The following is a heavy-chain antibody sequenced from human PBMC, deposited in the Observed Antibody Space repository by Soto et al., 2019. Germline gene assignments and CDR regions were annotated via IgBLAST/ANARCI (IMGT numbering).Heavy chain of an antibody. CDR1: GGSISSGGYY. CDR3: ARSSQSTVTTSEY. CDR2: IYYSGST. J-gene: IGHJ4*02. D-gene: IGHD4-17*01. V-gene: IGHV4-31*03. Sequence: PSETLSLTCTVSGGSISSGGYYWSWIRQHPGKGLEWIGYIYYSGSTYYNPSLKSRVTISVDTSKNQFSLKLSSVTAADTAVYYCARSSQSTVTTSEYWGQGTLVTVSS.